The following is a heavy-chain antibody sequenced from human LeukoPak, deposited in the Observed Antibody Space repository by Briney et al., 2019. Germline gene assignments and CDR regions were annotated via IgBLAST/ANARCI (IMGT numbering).Heavy chain of an antibody. CDR3: ARGETSSYDY. J-gene: IGHJ4*02. D-gene: IGHD2-2*01. CDR2: IKQDGSEM. CDR1: ESTVSSSW. V-gene: IGHV3-7*04. Sequence: AGGFLRLFCAATESTVSSSWISWARSASGQGLEWVANIKQDGSEMYYVDSVKGRFTISRDNAKNSLYLQMKSLRAEDTAVYYCARGETSSYDYWGQGTLVTVSS.